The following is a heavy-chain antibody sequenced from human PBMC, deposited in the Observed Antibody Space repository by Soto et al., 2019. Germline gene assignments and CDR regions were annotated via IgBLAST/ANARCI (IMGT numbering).Heavy chain of an antibody. V-gene: IGHV3-15*01. CDR3: SAKWLVSYDY. D-gene: IGHD6-19*01. CDR2: IKTKPDGETT. CDR1: GFTFSTAW. Sequence: EVQLVESGGGLVKPGGSLRLSCAASGFTFSTAWMSWVRQAPGKGLEWVGRIKTKPDGETTDYAAPAQGRFTISRDGSKNTLWLEMNSLRTEDTAVYYCSAKWLVSYDYWGQGTLVTVSS. J-gene: IGHJ4*02.